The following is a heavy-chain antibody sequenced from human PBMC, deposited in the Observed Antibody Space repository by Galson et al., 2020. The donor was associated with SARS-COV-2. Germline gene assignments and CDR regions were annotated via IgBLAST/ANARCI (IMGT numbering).Heavy chain of an antibody. J-gene: IGHJ3*02. V-gene: IGHV1-69*13. CDR3: ARDRGREGAFDI. CDR2: IIPIFGTG. CDR1: GGTFSSYA. Sequence: SVKVSCKASGGTFSSYAISWVRQAPGQGLEWMGGIIPIFGTGNYAQKFQGRVTITVDESTSTAYMRLSSLRSEDTAVYYCARDRGREGAFDIWGQGTMVTVSS. D-gene: IGHD5-12*01.